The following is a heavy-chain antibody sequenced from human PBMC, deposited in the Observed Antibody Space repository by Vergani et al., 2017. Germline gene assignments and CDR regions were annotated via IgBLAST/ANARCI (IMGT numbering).Heavy chain of an antibody. V-gene: IGHV3-NL1*01. CDR2: IYHSGGA. J-gene: IGHJ4*02. CDR1: GFTFSSYG. Sequence: QVQLVESGGGVVQPGGSLRLSCAASGFTFSSYGMHWVRQAPGKGLEWIGNIYHSGGAYYNPSLKGRVAISVDTSKNQFSLKVTSVTAADTAVYFCAGQRPGSGCSPGDFDDWGQGILVTVSS. D-gene: IGHD6-19*01. CDR3: AGQRPGSGCSPGDFDD.